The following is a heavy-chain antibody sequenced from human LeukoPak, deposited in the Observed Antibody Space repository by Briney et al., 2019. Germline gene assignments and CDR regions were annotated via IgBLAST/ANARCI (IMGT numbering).Heavy chain of an antibody. CDR3: ATYSSSNGREFQY. Sequence: GGSLRLSCAASGSTFSSYSMNWVRQAPGKGLEWVSYISSSSSTIYYADSVKGRFTISRDNAKNSLYLQMNSLRAEDTAVYYCATYSSSNGREFQYWGQGTLVTVSS. CDR2: ISSSSSTI. CDR1: GSTFSSYS. J-gene: IGHJ1*01. D-gene: IGHD2-2*01. V-gene: IGHV3-48*01.